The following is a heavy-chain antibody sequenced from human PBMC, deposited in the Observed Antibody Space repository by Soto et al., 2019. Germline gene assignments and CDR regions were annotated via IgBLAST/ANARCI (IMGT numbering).Heavy chain of an antibody. V-gene: IGHV1-18*01. CDR1: GYTFTDYG. J-gene: IGHJ4*02. D-gene: IGHD1-1*01. Sequence: QGQLVQSGVEVKKPGASVKVSCKASGYTFTDYGISWVRQASGQGLEWMGWISAYNGNTNYPQNLQDSVTMTTDTPTSTAYMELRSLRSDDTAVYYCSRDRSTHDYWGQGTLIAVSS. CDR2: ISAYNGNT. CDR3: SRDRSTHDY.